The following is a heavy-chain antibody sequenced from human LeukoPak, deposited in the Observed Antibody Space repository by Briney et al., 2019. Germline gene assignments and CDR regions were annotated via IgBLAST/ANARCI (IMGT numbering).Heavy chain of an antibody. CDR2: ISGSGEAT. CDR1: GFTFSSHG. D-gene: IGHD2-21*01. V-gene: IGHV3-23*01. CDR3: AKDRAYPNDVFDI. J-gene: IGHJ3*02. Sequence: GGSLRLSCAASGFTFSSHGMSWVRQAPGKGLEWVSAISGSGEATWYADSVKGRFSISRDTSKNTLFLQMNSLRADDTALYYCAKDRAYPNDVFDIWGQGTMVAVS.